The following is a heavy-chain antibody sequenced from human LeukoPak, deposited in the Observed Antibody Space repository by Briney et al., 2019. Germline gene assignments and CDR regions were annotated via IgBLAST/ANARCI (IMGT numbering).Heavy chain of an antibody. D-gene: IGHD5-12*01. CDR1: GFTFDDYG. CDR2: INWNGGST. V-gene: IGHV3-20*04. Sequence: GGSLRLSCAASGFTFDDYGMSWVRQAPGKGLEWVSGINWNGGSTGYADSVKGRFTISRDNAKNSLYLQMNSLRAEDTALYCCARGVRRRGYSGYGGLDYWGQGTLVTVSS. J-gene: IGHJ4*02. CDR3: ARGVRRRGYSGYGGLDY.